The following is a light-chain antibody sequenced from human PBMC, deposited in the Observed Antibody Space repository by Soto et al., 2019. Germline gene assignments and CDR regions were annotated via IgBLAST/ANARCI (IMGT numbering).Light chain of an antibody. V-gene: IGLV2-14*01. CDR2: DVN. CDR3: SSYTGSSTLYV. J-gene: IGLJ1*01. Sequence: QSALTQPASVSGSPGQSITISCTGTSSDIGAYNYVSWYRQHPGKAPKLLIYDVNNRPSGVSDRFSGSKSGNTASLTISGLQAEDEAEYFCSSYTGSSTLYVFGTGTKVTVL. CDR1: SSDIGAYNY.